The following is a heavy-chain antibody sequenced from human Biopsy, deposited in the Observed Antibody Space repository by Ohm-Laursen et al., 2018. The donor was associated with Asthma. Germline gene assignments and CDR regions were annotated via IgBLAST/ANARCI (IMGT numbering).Heavy chain of an antibody. J-gene: IGHJ6*02. CDR2: IIPIFGTA. D-gene: IGHD1-7*01. Sequence: SSVKVSCKASGGTFSSYAISWVRQAPGQVLEWMGGIIPIFGTAIYAQKFQGRVTITADESTSTAYMELSSLRSEDTAVYYCARDPHNSYLASLRTKFNYYYYGMDVWGQGTTVTVSS. CDR3: ARDPHNSYLASLRTKFNYYYYGMDV. V-gene: IGHV1-69*01. CDR1: GGTFSSYA.